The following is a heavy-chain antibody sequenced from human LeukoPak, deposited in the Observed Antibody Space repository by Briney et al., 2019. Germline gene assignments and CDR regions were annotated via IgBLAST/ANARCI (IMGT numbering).Heavy chain of an antibody. D-gene: IGHD2-2*02. V-gene: IGHV4-59*01. Sequence: PSETLSLTCTVSGGSISSYYWSWIRQPPGKGLEWIGYIYYSGSTNYNPSLKSRVTISVDTSKNQFSLKLSSVTAADTAVYYCARDNRGHNRYTPNWFDPWGQGTLVTVSS. CDR3: ARDNRGHNRYTPNWFDP. CDR2: IYYSGST. J-gene: IGHJ5*02. CDR1: GGSISSYY.